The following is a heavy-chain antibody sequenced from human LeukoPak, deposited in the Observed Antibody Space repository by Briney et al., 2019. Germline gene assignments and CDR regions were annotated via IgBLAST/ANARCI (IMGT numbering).Heavy chain of an antibody. CDR3: ARWGSYYDSSGYQDYFDY. CDR1: GVSFSGHY. CDR2: INHSGST. V-gene: IGHV4-34*01. D-gene: IGHD3-22*01. J-gene: IGHJ4*02. Sequence: SETLSLTCAVYGVSFSGHYWSWIRQPPGKGLEWIGEINHSGSTNYNPSLKSRVTISVDTSKNQFSLKLSSVTAADTAVYYCARWGSYYDSSGYQDYFDYWGQGTLVTVSS.